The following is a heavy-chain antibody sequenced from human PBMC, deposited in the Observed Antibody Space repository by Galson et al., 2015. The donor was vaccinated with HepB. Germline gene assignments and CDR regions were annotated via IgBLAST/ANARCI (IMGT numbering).Heavy chain of an antibody. Sequence: SVKVSCKASGYTFTGYCMHWVRQAPGQGLEWMGRINPNSGGTNYAQKFQGRVTMTRDTSISTAYMELSRLRSDDTAVYYCAREEYSSSSGDWFDPWGQGTLVTVSS. CDR2: INPNSGGT. CDR1: GYTFTGYC. V-gene: IGHV1-2*06. D-gene: IGHD6-6*01. CDR3: AREEYSSSSGDWFDP. J-gene: IGHJ5*02.